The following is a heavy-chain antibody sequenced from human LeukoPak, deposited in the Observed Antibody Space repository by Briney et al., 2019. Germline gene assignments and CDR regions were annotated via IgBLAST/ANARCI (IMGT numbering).Heavy chain of an antibody. J-gene: IGHJ4*02. Sequence: ATVKVSCKASGYTFTSYGISWVRQAPGQGLEWMGWISAYNGNTNYAQKLQGRVTMTTDTSTSTAYMELRSLRSDDTAVYYCARGTYRFGAVADQDYWGQGTLFTVSS. D-gene: IGHD6-19*01. CDR2: ISAYNGNT. CDR1: GYTFTSYG. CDR3: ARGTYRFGAVADQDY. V-gene: IGHV1-18*01.